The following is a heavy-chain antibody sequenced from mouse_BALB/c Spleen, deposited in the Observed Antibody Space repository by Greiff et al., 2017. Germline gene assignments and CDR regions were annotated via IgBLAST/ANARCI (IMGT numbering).Heavy chain of an antibody. J-gene: IGHJ3*01. D-gene: IGHD2-3*01. CDR1: GFTFSDYY. Sequence: EVMLVESGGGLVKPGGSLKLSCAASGFTFSDYYMYWVRQTPEKRLEWVATISDGGSYTYYPDSVKGRFTISRDNAKNNLYLQMSSLKSEDTAMYYCAREGNGYYNPFAYWGQGTLVTVSA. CDR3: AREGNGYYNPFAY. V-gene: IGHV5-4*02. CDR2: ISDGGSYT.